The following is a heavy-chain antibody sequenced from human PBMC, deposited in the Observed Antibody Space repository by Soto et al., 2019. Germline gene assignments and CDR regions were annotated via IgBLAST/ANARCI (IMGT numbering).Heavy chain of an antibody. Sequence: SETLSLTCAVYGGSFSGYYWSWIRQPPGKGLEWIGEINHSGSTNYNPSLKSRITISVDPSKNQFSLKLSSVTAADTAVYYCARRRGGYSTEYYFDYWGQGTLVTVSS. J-gene: IGHJ4*02. D-gene: IGHD6-13*01. V-gene: IGHV4-34*01. CDR1: GGSFSGYY. CDR2: INHSGST. CDR3: ARRRGGYSTEYYFDY.